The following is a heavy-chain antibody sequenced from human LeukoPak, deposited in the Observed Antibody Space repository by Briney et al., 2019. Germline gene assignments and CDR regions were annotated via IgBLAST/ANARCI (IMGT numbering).Heavy chain of an antibody. CDR1: GGSISSTSYY. D-gene: IGHD2-15*01. CDR3: ARHGSPWYYFDF. Sequence: SETLSLTCTVSGGSISSTSYYWGWIRQPPGKGLEWIGSIYYSGSTYYNPSLKSRVTISVDTSKNQFSLKLSSVTAADTAVYYCARHGSPWYYFDFWGQGTLVTVSS. CDR2: IYYSGST. J-gene: IGHJ4*02. V-gene: IGHV4-39*01.